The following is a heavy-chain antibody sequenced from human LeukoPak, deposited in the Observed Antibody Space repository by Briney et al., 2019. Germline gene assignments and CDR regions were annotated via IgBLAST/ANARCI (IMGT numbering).Heavy chain of an antibody. CDR3: AKWRNKYSYPSSGYYGHQGY. Sequence: GGSLRLSCAASGFTFSSYAMSWVRQAPGKGLEWVSAISGSGGSTYYADSVKSRFTISTDTSKNTLYLPMNTLRVEDTAVYYCAKWRNKYSYPSSGYYGHQGYWGQGTLVTVPS. CDR2: ISGSGGST. J-gene: IGHJ4*02. D-gene: IGHD3-22*01. CDR1: GFTFSSYA. V-gene: IGHV3-23*01.